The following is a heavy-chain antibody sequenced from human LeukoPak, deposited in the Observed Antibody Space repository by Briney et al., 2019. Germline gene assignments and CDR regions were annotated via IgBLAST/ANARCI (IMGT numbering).Heavy chain of an antibody. Sequence: GGSLRLSCAASGFTFSSYAMSWVRQPPGKGLEWVSAISGSGGSTYYADSVKGRFTISRDNSKNTLYLQMNSLRAEDTAVYYCAKVEQRFPYFDYWGQGTLVTVSS. J-gene: IGHJ4*02. CDR3: AKVEQRFPYFDY. CDR1: GFTFSSYA. CDR2: ISGSGGST. D-gene: IGHD1/OR15-1a*01. V-gene: IGHV3-23*01.